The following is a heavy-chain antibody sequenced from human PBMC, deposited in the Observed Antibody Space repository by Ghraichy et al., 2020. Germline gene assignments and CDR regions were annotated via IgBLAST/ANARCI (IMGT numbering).Heavy chain of an antibody. V-gene: IGHV3-43*01. CDR3: AKDNQAYCGGDCHEDAFDI. CDR1: GFTFDDYT. D-gene: IGHD2-21*02. Sequence: GGSLRLSCAASGFTFDDYTMHWVRQAPGKGLEWVSLISWDGGSTYYADSVKGRFTISRDNSKNSLYLQMNSLRTEDTALYYCAKDNQAYCGGDCHEDAFDIWGQGTMVTVSS. J-gene: IGHJ3*02. CDR2: ISWDGGST.